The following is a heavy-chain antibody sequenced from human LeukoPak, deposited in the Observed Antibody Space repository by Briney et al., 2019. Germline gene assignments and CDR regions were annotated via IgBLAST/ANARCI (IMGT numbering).Heavy chain of an antibody. J-gene: IGHJ4*02. D-gene: IGHD6-19*01. V-gene: IGHV3-53*01. Sequence: GGSLRLSCTVSGFTVSSNSMSWVRQAPGKGLEWVSFIYSDNTHYADSVKGRFTISRDNSKNTLYLQMNSLRAEDTAIYYCAKVSAVAGKFDYWGQGTLVTVSS. CDR2: IYSDNT. CDR3: AKVSAVAGKFDY. CDR1: GFTVSSNS.